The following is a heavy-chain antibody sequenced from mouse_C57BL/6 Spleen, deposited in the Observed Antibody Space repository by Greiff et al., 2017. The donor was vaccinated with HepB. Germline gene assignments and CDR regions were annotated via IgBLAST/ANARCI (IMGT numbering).Heavy chain of an antibody. D-gene: IGHD1-1*01. CDR1: GYTFTDYY. CDR2: IFPGSGST. J-gene: IGHJ1*03. CDR3: ARGFYGSSYLWYFDV. Sequence: VQLQQSGPELVKPGASVKISCKASGYTFTDYYINWVKQRPGQGLEWIGWIFPGSGSTYYNEKFKGKATLTVDKSSSTAYMLLSSLISEDSAVYFCARGFYGSSYLWYFDVWGTGTTVTVSS. V-gene: IGHV1-75*01.